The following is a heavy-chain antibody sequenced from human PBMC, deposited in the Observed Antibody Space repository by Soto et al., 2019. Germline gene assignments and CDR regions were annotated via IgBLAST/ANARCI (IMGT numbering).Heavy chain of an antibody. CDR3: ARLIAAAGDTTNQRNYYYGMDV. D-gene: IGHD6-13*01. CDR1: GGSFSGYY. V-gene: IGHV4-34*01. J-gene: IGHJ6*02. Sequence: QVQLQQWGAGLLKPSETLSLTCAVYGGSFSGYYWSWIRQPPGKGLEWIGEINHSGSTNYNPSLKSRVTISVDTSKNQFSLKLSSVTAADTAVYYCARLIAAAGDTTNQRNYYYGMDVWGQGTTVTVSS. CDR2: INHSGST.